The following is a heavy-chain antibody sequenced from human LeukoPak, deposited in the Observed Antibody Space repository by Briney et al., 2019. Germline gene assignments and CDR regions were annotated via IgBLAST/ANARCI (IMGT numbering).Heavy chain of an antibody. D-gene: IGHD3-22*01. Sequence: GGSLRLSCAASGFTFTTYAMSWVRQAPGQGLEWVSAISGSGGSTYYADSVKGRFTISRDNSKNTLYLQMNSLRAEDTAVYYCARRTYDSSGFDYWGQGTLVTVSS. CDR2: ISGSGGST. J-gene: IGHJ4*02. V-gene: IGHV3-23*01. CDR1: GFTFTTYA. CDR3: ARRTYDSSGFDY.